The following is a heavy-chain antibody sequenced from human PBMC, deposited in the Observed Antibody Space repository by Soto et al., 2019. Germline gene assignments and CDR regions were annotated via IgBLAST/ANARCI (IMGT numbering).Heavy chain of an antibody. J-gene: IGHJ4*02. CDR3: ARRQSSSWYGL. V-gene: IGHV4-39*01. CDR1: GGSISSSSYY. D-gene: IGHD6-13*01. CDR2: IYYSGST. Sequence: SETLSLTCTVSGGSISSSSYYWGWIRQPPGKGLEWIGSIYYSGSTYYNPSLKSRVTISVDTSKNQFSLKLSSVTAADTAVYYCARRQSSSWYGLWGQGTLVTAPQ.